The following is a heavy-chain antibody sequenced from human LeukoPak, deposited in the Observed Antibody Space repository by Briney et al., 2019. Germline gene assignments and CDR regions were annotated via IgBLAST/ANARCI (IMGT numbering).Heavy chain of an antibody. J-gene: IGHJ4*02. CDR1: GGSISSGGHY. V-gene: IGHV4-61*02. CDR2: ISSTGST. D-gene: IGHD3-22*01. CDR3: ARHRSDYYDSSGYYYFDY. Sequence: PSETLSLTCTVSGGSISSGGHYWSWMRQPAGKGLEYLGRISSTGSTNYNPSLKSRVTISVDTSKNQFSLKLSSVTAADTAVYYCARHRSDYYDSSGYYYFDYWGQGTLVTASS.